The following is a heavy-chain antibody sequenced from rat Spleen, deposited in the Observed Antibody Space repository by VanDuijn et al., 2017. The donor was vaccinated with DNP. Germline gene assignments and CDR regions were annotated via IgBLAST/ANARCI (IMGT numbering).Heavy chain of an antibody. CDR1: GYSITGNY. CDR2: ISYSGST. CDR3: ARWNIGTTTLDY. J-gene: IGHJ2*01. V-gene: IGHV3-1*01. Sequence: EVQLQESGPGLVKPSQSLSLTCSVTGYSITGNYWAWIRKFPGNKMEWIGHISYSGSTGYNPSLKSRISITRDTSKNQYFLQLNSVTTEDTATYYCARWNIGTTTLDYWGQGVMVTVSS. D-gene: IGHD1-5*01.